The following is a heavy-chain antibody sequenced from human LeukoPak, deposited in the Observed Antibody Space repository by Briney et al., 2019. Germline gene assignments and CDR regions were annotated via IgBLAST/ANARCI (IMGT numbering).Heavy chain of an antibody. Sequence: SETLSLTCAVYGGSFSGYYWSWIRQPPGKGLEWIGEINHSGSTNYIPSLKSRVTILVDTSKNQFSLKLSSVTAADTAVYYCARTYSSSWYFSNYFDFWGQGTLVTVSS. CDR1: GGSFSGYY. CDR3: ARTYSSSWYFSNYFDF. J-gene: IGHJ4*02. CDR2: INHSGST. V-gene: IGHV4-34*01. D-gene: IGHD6-13*01.